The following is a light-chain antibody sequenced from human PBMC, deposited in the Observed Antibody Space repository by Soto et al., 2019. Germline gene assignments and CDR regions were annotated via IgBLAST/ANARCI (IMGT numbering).Light chain of an antibody. CDR1: ETIRSNY. CDR3: QQYGSSPPDT. CDR2: GAS. Sequence: EIVLTQSPGTLSSSPGEGVTLSCRASETIRSNYLAWYQKKPGQAPRLLIFGASTRATGIPDKFSGSGSGTHFTLTISSLEPEDFAEYYSQQYGSSPPDTFGPGT. V-gene: IGKV3-20*01. J-gene: IGKJ3*01.